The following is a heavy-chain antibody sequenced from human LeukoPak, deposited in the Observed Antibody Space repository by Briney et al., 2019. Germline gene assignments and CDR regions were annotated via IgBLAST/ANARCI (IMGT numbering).Heavy chain of an antibody. CDR1: GFTFSSYG. CDR3: AKDTGFYYDTSGYSDYMDV. Sequence: PGGSLRLSCAASGFTFSSYGMSWVRQAPGKGLEWVSAISASGGSTYYADSVKGRFTISRDNSKNTLYLQMNSLRAEDTAVYYCAKDTGFYYDTSGYSDYMDVWGKGTTVTISS. V-gene: IGHV3-23*01. D-gene: IGHD3-22*01. CDR2: ISASGGST. J-gene: IGHJ6*03.